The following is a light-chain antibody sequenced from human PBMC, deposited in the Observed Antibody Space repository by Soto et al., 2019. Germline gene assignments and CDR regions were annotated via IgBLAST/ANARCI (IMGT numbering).Light chain of an antibody. CDR1: QNIDNN. J-gene: IGKJ4*01. Sequence: EIVMTQSPATLSVSPGDRVTLSCRASQNIDNNLAWYQQRPGQPPRLLIYGASTRANGIPARFSGSGSGTEFTLTISSLQSDDFAVYCCQQYNNWPPLTFGGGTKVEIK. CDR3: QQYNNWPPLT. CDR2: GAS. V-gene: IGKV3D-15*01.